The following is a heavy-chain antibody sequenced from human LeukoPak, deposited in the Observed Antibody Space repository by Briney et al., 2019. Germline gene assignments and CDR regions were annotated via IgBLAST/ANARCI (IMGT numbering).Heavy chain of an antibody. J-gene: IGHJ4*02. Sequence: GGSLRLSCAASGFTFSSYGMHWVRQAPGKGLEWVAFIRYDGSNKYYADSVKGRFTISRDNSKNTLYLQMNSLRAEDTAVYYCARGYYGGNSDRSFDYWGQGTLVTVSS. CDR3: ARGYYGGNSDRSFDY. D-gene: IGHD4-23*01. V-gene: IGHV3-30*02. CDR2: IRYDGSNK. CDR1: GFTFSSYG.